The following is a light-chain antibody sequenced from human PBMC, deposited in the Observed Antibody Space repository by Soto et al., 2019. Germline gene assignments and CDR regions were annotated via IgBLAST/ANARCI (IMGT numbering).Light chain of an antibody. CDR2: EVT. CDR3: CSYAGSGTDNYV. V-gene: IGLV2-14*01. J-gene: IGLJ1*01. Sequence: QSALTQPASVSGSPGQSITISCTGTSSDVGGYNYVSWYQQYPGKAPKVMIYEVTNRPSGVSNRFSGSKSGNTAFLTISGLQAEDEADYYCCSYAGSGTDNYVFGSGTKLTVL. CDR1: SSDVGGYNY.